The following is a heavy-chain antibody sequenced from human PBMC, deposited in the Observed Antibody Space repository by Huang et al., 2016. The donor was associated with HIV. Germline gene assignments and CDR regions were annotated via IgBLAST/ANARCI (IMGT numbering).Heavy chain of an antibody. CDR2: FAPEHGET. D-gene: IGHD2-21*01. CDR1: GYTLTELS. V-gene: IGHV1-24*01. CDR3: AAGYDTYYDI. J-gene: IGHJ3*02. Sequence: QVQLVQSGAEVKKPGASVKVSCKVSGYTLTELSIHWVRQAHVKVLEWMVGFAPEHGETIYAQNFHGRVTMTEDTSTDTAYMELHSLRPEDTAVYYCAAGYDTYYDIWGQGTMVIASS.